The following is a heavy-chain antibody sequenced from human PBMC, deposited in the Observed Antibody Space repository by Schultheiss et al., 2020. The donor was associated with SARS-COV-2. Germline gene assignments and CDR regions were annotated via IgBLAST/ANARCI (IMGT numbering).Heavy chain of an antibody. D-gene: IGHD3-22*01. V-gene: IGHV4-39*07. CDR3: ARLHAYYYDSSDHNHDILDY. Sequence: SETLSLTCTVSGGSISSSSYYWGWIRQPPGKGLEWIGYIYYSGSTYYNPSLKSRVTISVDTSKNQFSLKLSSVTAADTAVYYCARLHAYYYDSSDHNHDILDYWGQGTLVTVSS. J-gene: IGHJ4*02. CDR1: GGSISSSSYY. CDR2: IYYSGST.